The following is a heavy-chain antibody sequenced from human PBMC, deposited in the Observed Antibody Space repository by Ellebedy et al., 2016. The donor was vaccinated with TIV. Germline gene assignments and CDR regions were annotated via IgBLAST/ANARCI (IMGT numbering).Heavy chain of an antibody. CDR2: IYSGGST. CDR1: GFSVSSNC. Sequence: GESLKISCAASGFSVSSNCMTWVRQAPGKGLEWVSIIYSGGSTYYADSVKGRFTISRDNAKNSLYLQMNSLRAEDTAVYYCSSSGRRAFDIWGQGTMVTVSS. D-gene: IGHD6-19*01. CDR3: SSSGRRAFDI. J-gene: IGHJ3*02. V-gene: IGHV3-53*01.